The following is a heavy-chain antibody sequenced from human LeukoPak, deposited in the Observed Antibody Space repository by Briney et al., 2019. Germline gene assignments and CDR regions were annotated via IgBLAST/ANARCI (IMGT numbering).Heavy chain of an antibody. Sequence: ASVKVSCKASGYTFSDFYIHWVRQAPGQGLEYVGWITPKSGDTYSPQRFQGRVTMTRDASISTAYMELSSLRSDNTAVYFCARVRLADERAWAYWGQGTLVTVSS. CDR3: ARVRLADERAWAY. V-gene: IGHV1-2*02. CDR2: ITPKSGDT. CDR1: GYTFSDFY. J-gene: IGHJ4*02. D-gene: IGHD3-3*02.